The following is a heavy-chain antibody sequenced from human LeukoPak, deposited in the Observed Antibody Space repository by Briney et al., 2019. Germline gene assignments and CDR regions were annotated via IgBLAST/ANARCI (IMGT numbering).Heavy chain of an antibody. CDR1: GFIFSSYS. V-gene: IGHV3-21*01. D-gene: IGHD3-22*01. Sequence: PGGSLRLSCAASGFIFSSYSMNWVRQAPGKGLEWVSSISSSSSYIYNADSVKGRFTISRDNAKNSLSLQMNSLRAEDTAVYYCASESFSGGYYSTWGQGTLVTVSS. CDR3: ASESFSGGYYST. CDR2: ISSSSSYI. J-gene: IGHJ5*02.